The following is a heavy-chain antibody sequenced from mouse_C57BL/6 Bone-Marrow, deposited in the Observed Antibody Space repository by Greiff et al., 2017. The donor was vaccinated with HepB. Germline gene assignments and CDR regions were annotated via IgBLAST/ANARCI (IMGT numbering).Heavy chain of an antibody. CDR2: IRSKSSNYAT. J-gene: IGHJ4*01. Sequence: EVKLQESGGGLVQPKGSLKLSCAASGFTFNTYAMHWVRQAPGKGLEWVARIRSKSSNYATYYADSVKDRFTISRDDSQSMLYLQMNNLKTEDTAMYYCVRGYDYDVGYYYAMDYWGQGTSVTVSS. D-gene: IGHD2-4*01. V-gene: IGHV10-3*01. CDR1: GFTFNTYA. CDR3: VRGYDYDVGYYYAMDY.